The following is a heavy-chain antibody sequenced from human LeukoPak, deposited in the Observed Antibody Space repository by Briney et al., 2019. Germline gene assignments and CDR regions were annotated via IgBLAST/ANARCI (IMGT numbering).Heavy chain of an antibody. Sequence: GGSLRLSCAASGFTFSSYGMHWVRQAPGKGLEWVAVIWYDGSNKYYADSVKGRFTISRDNSKNTLYLQMNSLRAEDTAVYYCAKEGQWLPYFDYWGQGTLVTVSS. D-gene: IGHD6-19*01. V-gene: IGHV3-33*06. CDR1: GFTFSSYG. CDR2: IWYDGSNK. CDR3: AKEGQWLPYFDY. J-gene: IGHJ4*02.